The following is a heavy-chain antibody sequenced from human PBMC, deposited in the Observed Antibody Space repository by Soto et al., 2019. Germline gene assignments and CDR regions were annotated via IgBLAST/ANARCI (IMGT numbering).Heavy chain of an antibody. D-gene: IGHD2-21*02. CDR1: GGSISSGGYS. Sequence: PSETLSLTCAVSGGSISSGGYSWSWIRQPPGKGLEWIGNIHYSGSTNYNPSLKSRVTILVDTSKNQFSLKLSSVTAADTAVYYCARDLCGYCGVHCYPLDVWGQGTTVNVFS. CDR2: IHYSGST. V-gene: IGHV4-61*08. J-gene: IGHJ6*02. CDR3: ARDLCGYCGVHCYPLDV.